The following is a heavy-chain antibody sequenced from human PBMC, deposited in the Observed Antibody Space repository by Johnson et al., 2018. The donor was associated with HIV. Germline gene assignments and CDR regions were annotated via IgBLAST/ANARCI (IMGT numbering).Heavy chain of an antibody. CDR3: ARWGEQQLVNAFDI. CDR1: GFTFSSYG. Sequence: QVQLVESGGGVVQPGRSLRLSCAASGFTFSSYGMHWVRQAPGKGLEWVAVIWYDGTNTYYADSVKGRFTISRDNSKNTLYLQMNSLRAEDTAVYYCARWGEQQLVNAFDIWGQGTMVTVSS. CDR2: IWYDGTNT. J-gene: IGHJ3*02. V-gene: IGHV3-33*01. D-gene: IGHD6-13*01.